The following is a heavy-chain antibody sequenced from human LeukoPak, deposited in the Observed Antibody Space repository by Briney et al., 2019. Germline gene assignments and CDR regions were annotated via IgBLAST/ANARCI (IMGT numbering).Heavy chain of an antibody. CDR3: AKVRDGYN. CDR1: GFTVSSNY. CDR2: ISYDGSNK. J-gene: IGHJ4*02. V-gene: IGHV3-30*18. Sequence: GGSLRLSCAASGFTVSSNYMSWVRQAPGKGLEWVAVISYDGSNKYYADSVKGRFTISRDNSKNTLYLQMNSLRAEDTAVYYCAKVRDGYNWGQGTLVTVSS. D-gene: IGHD5-24*01.